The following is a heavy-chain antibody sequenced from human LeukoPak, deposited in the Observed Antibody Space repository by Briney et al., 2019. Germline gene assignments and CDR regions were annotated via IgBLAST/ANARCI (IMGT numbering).Heavy chain of an antibody. CDR1: GGSISSGGYY. J-gene: IGHJ4*02. CDR3: ASLFSSGSYRWDFDY. V-gene: IGHV4-31*03. D-gene: IGHD1-26*01. Sequence: PSETLSLTCTVSGGSISSGGYYWSWIRQHPGKGLEWIGYIYYSGSTYYNPSLKSRVTISVDTSKNQFSLKLSSVTAADTAVYYCASLFSSGSYRWDFDYWGQGTQVTVSS. CDR2: IYYSGST.